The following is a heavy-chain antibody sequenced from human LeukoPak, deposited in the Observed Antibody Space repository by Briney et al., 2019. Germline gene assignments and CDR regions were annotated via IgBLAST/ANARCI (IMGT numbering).Heavy chain of an antibody. CDR3: AAGQWLEGLAG. D-gene: IGHD6-19*01. CDR2: IKRDGSEK. J-gene: IGHJ4*02. Sequence: GGSLRLSCAASGFTFSDYWMTWVRQAPGKGLEWVANIKRDGSEKYYVDSVKGRLTISRDNAKNSLYLQMNSLRAEDTAVYYCAAGQWLEGLAGWGQGTLVTVSS. CDR1: GFTFSDYW. V-gene: IGHV3-7*01.